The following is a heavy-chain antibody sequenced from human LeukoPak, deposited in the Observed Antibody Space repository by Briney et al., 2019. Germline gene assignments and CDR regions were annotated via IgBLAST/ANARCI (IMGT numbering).Heavy chain of an antibody. CDR3: ARDLYYFESEGYYASDY. J-gene: IGHJ4*02. D-gene: IGHD3-22*01. Sequence: GGSLRLSCEASGFTFSTYWMSWVRQAPGKGLERVANINQDGTEKHYVDSMRGRFTISRDNAKNSLFLQMNSLRAEDTAVYFCARDLYYFESEGYYASDYWGQGTLVTVSS. CDR1: GFTFSTYW. CDR2: INQDGTEK. V-gene: IGHV3-7*01.